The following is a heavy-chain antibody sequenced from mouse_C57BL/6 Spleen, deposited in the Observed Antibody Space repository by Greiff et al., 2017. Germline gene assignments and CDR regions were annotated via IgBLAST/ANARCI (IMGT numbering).Heavy chain of an antibody. CDR1: GYTFTSYG. V-gene: IGHV1-81*01. CDR3: ARRRPGGNYYAMDY. Sequence: VQLQQSGAELARPGASVKLSCKASGYTFTSYGISWVKQRTGQGLEWIGEIYPRSGNTYYNEKFKGKATLTADKSSSTAYMELRSLTSEDSAVYFCARRRPGGNYYAMDYWGQGTSVTVSS. J-gene: IGHJ4*01. CDR2: IYPRSGNT.